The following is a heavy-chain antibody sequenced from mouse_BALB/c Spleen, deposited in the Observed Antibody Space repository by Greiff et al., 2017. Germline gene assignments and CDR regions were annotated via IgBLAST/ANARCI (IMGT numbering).Heavy chain of an antibody. D-gene: IGHD2-10*02. CDR3: ARSARGVYYYAMDY. CDR1: GYTFTSYV. V-gene: IGHV1-14*01. J-gene: IGHJ4*01. CDR2: INPYNDGT. Sequence: VQLQQSGPELVKPGASVKMSCKASGYTFTSYVMHWVKQKPGQGLEWIGYINPYNDGTKYNEKFKGKATLTSDKSSSTAYMELSSLTSEDSVVYYCARSARGVYYYAMDYWGQGTSVTVSS.